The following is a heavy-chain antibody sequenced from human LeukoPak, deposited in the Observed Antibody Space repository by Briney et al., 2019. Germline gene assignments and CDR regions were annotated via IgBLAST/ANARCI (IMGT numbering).Heavy chain of an antibody. CDR3: ARLTFTTRPVDV. Sequence: SDTLSLTCSVSGGPISGYYWSWIRQPPGKALEWIGYIYSSGSNNFNPSLQSRVTISVDASKNQVPLNLSSVTAADTAIYYCARLTFTTRPVDVWGKGTTVTVSS. J-gene: IGHJ6*04. D-gene: IGHD3-3*01. CDR2: IYSSGSN. CDR1: GGPISGYY. V-gene: IGHV4-4*09.